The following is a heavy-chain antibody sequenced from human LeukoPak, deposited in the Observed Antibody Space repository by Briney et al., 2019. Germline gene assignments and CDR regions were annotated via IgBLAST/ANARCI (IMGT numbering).Heavy chain of an antibody. CDR3: ASRITIPQKPSDY. CDR2: IYYSGST. D-gene: IGHD3-10*01. V-gene: IGHV4-39*07. J-gene: IGHJ4*02. Sequence: SETLSLTCTVSGGSISSSSYYWGWIRQPPGKGLEWIGNIYYSGSTYYNPSLKSRVTISVDTSKNQFSLRLGSVTAADTAVYYCASRITIPQKPSDYWGQGTLVTVSS. CDR1: GGSISSSSYY.